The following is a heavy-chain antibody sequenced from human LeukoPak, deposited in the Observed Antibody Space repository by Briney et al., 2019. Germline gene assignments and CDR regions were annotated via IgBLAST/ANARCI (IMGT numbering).Heavy chain of an antibody. CDR2: IWYDGSNK. Sequence: GGSLRLSCAASGFTFSSYGMHWVRQAPGKGLEWVAVIWYDGSNKYYADSVKGRFTISRDDSKNTLYLQMNSLRAEDTAVYYCARDHPDYDILTGYFLSLDYWGQGTLVTVSS. V-gene: IGHV3-33*01. CDR1: GFTFSSYG. J-gene: IGHJ4*02. CDR3: ARDHPDYDILTGYFLSLDY. D-gene: IGHD3-9*01.